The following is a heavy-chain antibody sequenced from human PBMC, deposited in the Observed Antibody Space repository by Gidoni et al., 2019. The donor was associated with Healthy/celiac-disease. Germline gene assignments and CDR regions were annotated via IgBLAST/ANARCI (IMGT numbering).Heavy chain of an antibody. CDR1: GFPFSRYD. CDR2: ISGSGGST. CDR3: AKEGPMITFGGVIGQGAFDI. Sequence: EVQLLESGGGLVQPGGSLRLSWAAPGFPFSRYDMSWVRQAPGKGLEWVSAISGSGGSTYYADSVKGRFTISRDNSKNTLYLQMNSLRAEDTAVYYCAKEGPMITFGGVIGQGAFDIWGQGTMVTVSS. D-gene: IGHD3-16*02. V-gene: IGHV3-23*01. J-gene: IGHJ3*02.